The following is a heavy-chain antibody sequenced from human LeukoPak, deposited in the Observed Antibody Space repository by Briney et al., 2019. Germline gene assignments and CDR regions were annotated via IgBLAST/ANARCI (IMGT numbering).Heavy chain of an antibody. Sequence: GRSLRLSCAASGFTFSSYAMHWVRQAPGKGLEWVSAISGSGGSTYYADSVKGRFTISRDNSKNTLYLQMNSLRAEDTAVYYCAKVRDSSGYYYDYWGQGTLVTVSS. D-gene: IGHD3-22*01. CDR1: GFTFSSYA. V-gene: IGHV3-23*01. J-gene: IGHJ4*02. CDR3: AKVRDSSGYYYDY. CDR2: ISGSGGST.